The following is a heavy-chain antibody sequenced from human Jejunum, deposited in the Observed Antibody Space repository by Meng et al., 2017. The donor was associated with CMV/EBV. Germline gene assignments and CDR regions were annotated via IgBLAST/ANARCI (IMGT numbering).Heavy chain of an antibody. Sequence: SCKASGGTFNTFTIRWVRHAPGQGLESMGGIIPMFGTVHYAQKFQGRVSITTDDSASTTYMELSGLRSEDTALYYCAMYQNWGETDYWGQGTLVTVFS. CDR2: IIPMFGTV. CDR3: AMYQNWGETDY. CDR1: GGTFNTFT. V-gene: IGHV1-69*05. J-gene: IGHJ4*02. D-gene: IGHD7-27*01.